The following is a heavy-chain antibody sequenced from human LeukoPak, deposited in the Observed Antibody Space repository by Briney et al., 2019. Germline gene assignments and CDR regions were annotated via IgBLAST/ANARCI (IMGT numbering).Heavy chain of an antibody. V-gene: IGHV3-30*02. CDR2: TRYDGSNK. J-gene: IGHJ4*02. Sequence: PGGSLRLSCAASGFTFSSYGMHWVRQAPGKGLEWVAFTRYDGSNKYYADSVKGRFTISRDNSKNTLYLQMNSLRVEDTAIYYCAKDHSSHYYYHFDHWGQGTLVTVSS. D-gene: IGHD3-22*01. CDR1: GFTFSSYG. CDR3: AKDHSSHYYYHFDH.